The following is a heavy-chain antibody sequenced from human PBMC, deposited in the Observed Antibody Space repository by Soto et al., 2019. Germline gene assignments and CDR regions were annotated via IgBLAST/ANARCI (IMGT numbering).Heavy chain of an antibody. CDR2: IKSKTDGGTT. J-gene: IGHJ6*03. Sequence: EVQLVESGGGLVKPGGSLRLSCAASGFTFSNAWMSWVRQAPGKGLEWVGRIKSKTDGGTTDYAAPVKGRFTISRDDSTHTLYLQMNSLKPEDTAVYYCTTLKFVVVPAAIKPADYYYYYYMDVWGKGTTVTVSS. V-gene: IGHV3-15*01. CDR1: GFTFSNAW. D-gene: IGHD2-2*02. CDR3: TTLKFVVVPAAIKPADYYYYYYMDV.